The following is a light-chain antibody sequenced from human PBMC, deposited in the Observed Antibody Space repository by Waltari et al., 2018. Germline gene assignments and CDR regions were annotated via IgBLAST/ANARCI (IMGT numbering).Light chain of an antibody. CDR3: QTWGTGTWV. CDR1: SGHSFYP. Sequence: QLVLTQSPSASASLGSSAKLSCTLSSGHSFYPIVWLQQQPEKGPRFLMKVNNDGSHMKGDGIPDRFSGSSSGAERYLTVSSLQSEDEADYYCQTWGTGTWVFGGGTKLTVL. V-gene: IGLV4-69*01. J-gene: IGLJ3*02. CDR2: VNNDGSH.